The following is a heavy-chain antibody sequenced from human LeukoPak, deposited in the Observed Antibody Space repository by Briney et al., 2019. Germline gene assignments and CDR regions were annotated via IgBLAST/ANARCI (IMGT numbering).Heavy chain of an antibody. Sequence: GGSLRLSCAASGFTFDDYGMSWVRQAPGKGLEWVSGINWNGGSTGYADSVKGRFTISRDNAKNSLYLQMNSLRAEDTAVYYCARELYTRDGYDSYMDVWGRGTTVTVSS. J-gene: IGHJ6*03. CDR2: INWNGGST. CDR3: ARELYTRDGYDSYMDV. D-gene: IGHD5-24*01. CDR1: GFTFDDYG. V-gene: IGHV3-20*04.